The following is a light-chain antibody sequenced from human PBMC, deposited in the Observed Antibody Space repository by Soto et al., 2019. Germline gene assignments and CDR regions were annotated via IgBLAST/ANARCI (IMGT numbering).Light chain of an antibody. J-gene: IGLJ2*01. CDR2: ETS. V-gene: IGLV7-46*01. CDR3: FLVYSGAVV. CDR1: TGTVTSGHY. Sequence: AVVTQEPSLTVSPGETVTLTCGSSTGTVTSGHYPYWFQQKPGQAPRTLIYETSNKHSWTPARFSGFLLGGKAALTLSGAQPEDEADYYCFLVYSGAVVFGGGTKLTVL.